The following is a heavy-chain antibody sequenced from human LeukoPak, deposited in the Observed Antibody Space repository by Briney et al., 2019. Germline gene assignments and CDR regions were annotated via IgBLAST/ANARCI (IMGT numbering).Heavy chain of an antibody. CDR1: GYSFTSYN. D-gene: IGHD2-15*01. CDR2: INPSGGST. J-gene: IGHJ3*01. V-gene: IGHV1-46*01. Sequence: GPSVKVSCKASGYSFTSYNMHWVRQAPGQGLEWMGIINPSGGSTRYAQKFQGSVTMTRDTSTNTVYMELSSLRSEDTAVYYCAREYCSGGSCLDAFDFWGQGTMVTVSS. CDR3: AREYCSGGSCLDAFDF.